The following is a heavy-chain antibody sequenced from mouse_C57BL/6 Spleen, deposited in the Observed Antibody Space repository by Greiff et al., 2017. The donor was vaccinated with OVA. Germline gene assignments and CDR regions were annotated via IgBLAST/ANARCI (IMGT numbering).Heavy chain of an antibody. D-gene: IGHD1-1*01. CDR1: GYTFTDYN. CDR2: INPNNGGT. V-gene: IGHV1-18*01. Sequence: VHVKQSGPELVKPGASVKIPCKASGYTFTDYNMDWVKQSHGKSLEWIGDINPNNGGTIYNQKFKGKATLTVDKSSSTAYMELRSLTSEDTAVYYCARIYYGSSIDWGQGTLVTVSA. CDR3: ARIYYGSSID. J-gene: IGHJ3*01.